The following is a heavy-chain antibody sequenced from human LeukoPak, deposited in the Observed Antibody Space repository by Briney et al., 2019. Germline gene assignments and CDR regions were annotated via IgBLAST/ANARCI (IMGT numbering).Heavy chain of an antibody. CDR3: ARDPQRRFDS. J-gene: IGHJ4*02. CDR2: IITSSSSI. CDR1: GFTFSGYS. V-gene: IGHV3-48*01. Sequence: GGSLRLSCAASGFTFSGYSMNWVRQAPGKGLEWVSYIITSSSSINYADSVKGRFTISRDNAKNSLYLQMDSLRADDTALYYCARDPQRRFDSWGQGILVTVSS.